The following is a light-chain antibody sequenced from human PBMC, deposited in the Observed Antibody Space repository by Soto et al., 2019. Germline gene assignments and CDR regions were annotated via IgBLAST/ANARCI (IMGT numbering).Light chain of an antibody. V-gene: IGKV3-15*01. Sequence: EIVLTQSPATLSVSPGERATLSCRASQSVGNNFAWYPQKPGQAPRLLIFATSTRATGVPARFSGSGSGTEFTLTISSLQSEDFAVYYCQQYGDWPLTFGGGAKVEIE. CDR2: ATS. J-gene: IGKJ4*01. CDR3: QQYGDWPLT. CDR1: QSVGNN.